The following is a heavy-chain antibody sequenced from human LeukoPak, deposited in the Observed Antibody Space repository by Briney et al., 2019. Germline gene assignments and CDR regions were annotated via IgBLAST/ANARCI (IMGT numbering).Heavy chain of an antibody. D-gene: IGHD3-22*01. CDR1: GSTFSSYS. Sequence: GGSLRLSCAASGSTFSSYSMNWVRQAPGKGLEWVSSISSSSSYIYYADSVKGRFTISRDNAKNSLYLQMNSLRAEDTAVYYCAVTTRYYDSSGYLTYFDYWGQGTLVTVSS. J-gene: IGHJ4*02. CDR2: ISSSSSYI. V-gene: IGHV3-21*01. CDR3: AVTTRYYDSSGYLTYFDY.